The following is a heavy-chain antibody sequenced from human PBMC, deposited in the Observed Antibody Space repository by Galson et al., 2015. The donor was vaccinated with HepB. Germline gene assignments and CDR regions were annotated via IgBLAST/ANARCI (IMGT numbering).Heavy chain of an antibody. CDR1: GFSLSTSGVG. D-gene: IGHD6-6*01. J-gene: IGHJ5*02. Sequence: PALVKPTQTLTLTCTFSGFSLSTSGVGVGWIRQPPGKALEWLALIYWNDDKRYSPSLKSRLTITKDTSKNQVVLTMTNMDPVDTATYYCARVYSSSPYLFWFDPWGQGTLVTVSS. V-gene: IGHV2-5*01. CDR2: IYWNDDK. CDR3: ARVYSSSPYLFWFDP.